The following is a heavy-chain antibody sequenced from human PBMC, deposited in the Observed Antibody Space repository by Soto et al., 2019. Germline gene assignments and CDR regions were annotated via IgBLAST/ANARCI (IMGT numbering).Heavy chain of an antibody. CDR1: GFAVSSKY. CDR3: MQTPGWPGCGL. J-gene: IGHJ4*02. V-gene: IGHV3-53*01. D-gene: IGHD6-19*01. CDR2: IYGGGTT. Sequence: EVQLVESGGGLIQPGGSLRLSCAASGFAVSSKYMTWVRQAPGKGLEWVSVIYGGGTTYYPDSVKGRFTIARDTSKNTLYLAMKSLRAVETVVDYCMQTPGWPGCGLWGQGTLVTVYS.